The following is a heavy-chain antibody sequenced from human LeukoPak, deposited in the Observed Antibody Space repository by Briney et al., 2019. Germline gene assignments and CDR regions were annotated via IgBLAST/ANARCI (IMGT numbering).Heavy chain of an antibody. J-gene: IGHJ3*02. CDR1: GGSISSYY. D-gene: IGHD3-16*02. Sequence: SETLSLTCTVSGGSISSYYWSWIRQPPGKGLEWIGYIYYSGSTSYNPSLKSRVTISVDTSKNQLSLKLSSVTAADTAVYYCARVLSWAFDIWGQGTMVTVSS. CDR2: IYYSGST. V-gene: IGHV4-59*01. CDR3: ARVLSWAFDI.